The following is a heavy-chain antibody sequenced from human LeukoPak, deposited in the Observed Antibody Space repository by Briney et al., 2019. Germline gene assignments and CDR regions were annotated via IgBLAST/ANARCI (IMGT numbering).Heavy chain of an antibody. D-gene: IGHD6-19*01. CDR3: ARVERMSIAVADTPDY. Sequence: ASVKVSCKASGYTFTGYYMHWVRQAPGQGLEWMGRIIPNGGDSNYAQKFQGRVTMTSDTSISTAYMELSRLRSDDTAVYYCARVERMSIAVADTPDYWGQGTLVTVSS. V-gene: IGHV1-2*06. CDR1: GYTFTGYY. CDR2: IIPNGGDS. J-gene: IGHJ4*02.